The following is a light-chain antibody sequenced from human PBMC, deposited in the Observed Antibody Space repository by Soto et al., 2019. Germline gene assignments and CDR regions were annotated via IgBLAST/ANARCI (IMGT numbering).Light chain of an antibody. J-gene: IGLJ1*01. CDR2: EVT. V-gene: IGLV2-14*01. Sequence: QSVLTQPASVSGSPGQSITISCTGTSSDVGGYNYVSWYQHHPGKAPKLMIYEVTYRPSGVSNRFSASKSGNTASLTISGLRAEDEADYYCSSYTSSSTLDFGTGTKLTVL. CDR1: SSDVGGYNY. CDR3: SSYTSSSTLD.